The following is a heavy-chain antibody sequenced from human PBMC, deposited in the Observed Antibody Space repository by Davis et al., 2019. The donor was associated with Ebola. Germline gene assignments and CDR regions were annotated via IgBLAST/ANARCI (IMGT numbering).Heavy chain of an antibody. CDR1: GGSFSGYY. D-gene: IGHD3-22*01. V-gene: IGHV4-34*01. CDR2: INHSGST. Sequence: SETLSLTCAVYGGSFSGYYWSWIRQPPGKGLEWIGEINHSGSTNYNPSLKSRVTISVDKSKNQFSLKLSSVTAADTAVYYCARDENYYDSSGYYYYFDYWGQGTLVTVSS. J-gene: IGHJ4*02. CDR3: ARDENYYDSSGYYYYFDY.